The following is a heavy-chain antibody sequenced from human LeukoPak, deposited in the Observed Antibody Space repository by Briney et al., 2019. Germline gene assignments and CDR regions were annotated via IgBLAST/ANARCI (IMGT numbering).Heavy chain of an antibody. CDR3: TTEGDSSSWYWDY. CDR2: IKSKTDGGTT. D-gene: IGHD6-13*01. J-gene: IGHJ4*02. CDR1: GFTLSNAW. Sequence: PGGSLRLSCAASGFTLSNAWMSWVRQAPGKGPEWVGRIKSKTDGGTTDYAAPVKGRFTISRDDSKNTLYLQMNSLKTEDTAVYYCTTEGDSSSWYWDYWGQGTLVTVSS. V-gene: IGHV3-15*01.